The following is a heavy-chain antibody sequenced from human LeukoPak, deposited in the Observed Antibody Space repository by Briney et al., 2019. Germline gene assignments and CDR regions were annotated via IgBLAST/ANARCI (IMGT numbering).Heavy chain of an antibody. CDR3: ARDLAPGEVDYYYYGMDV. Sequence: GGSLRLSCAASGFTFSSYSMNWVRQAPGKGLEWVSSISSSSSYIYYADSVKGRFTISRDNAKNSLYLQMNSLRAEDTAVYYCARDLAPGEVDYYYYGMDVWGQGTTVTVSS. CDR2: ISSSSSYI. V-gene: IGHV3-21*01. J-gene: IGHJ6*02. D-gene: IGHD3-16*01. CDR1: GFTFSSYS.